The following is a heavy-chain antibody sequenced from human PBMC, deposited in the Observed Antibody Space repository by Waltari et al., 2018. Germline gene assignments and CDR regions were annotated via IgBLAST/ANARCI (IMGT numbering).Heavy chain of an antibody. CDR1: GYAFTVYH. CDR2: INPNSGDT. D-gene: IGHD2-2*01. J-gene: IGHJ3*02. CDR3: ARDVPAAPVWGAFDI. V-gene: IGHV1-2*02. Sequence: QVQLVQSGAEVKKPGASVKVSCKASGYAFTVYHMHWVRQAPGQGLEWVGWINPNSGDTNYAQKFQGGVSMTRDTSITTAYMELTRLRSDDTAVYFCARDVPAAPVWGAFDIWGQGTMVTVSS.